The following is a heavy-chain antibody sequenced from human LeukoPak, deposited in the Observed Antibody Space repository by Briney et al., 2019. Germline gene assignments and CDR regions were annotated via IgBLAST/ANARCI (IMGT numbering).Heavy chain of an antibody. CDR1: GFTFSSYS. Sequence: GGSLRLSCAASGFTFSSYSMNWVRQARGKGLEWVSSISSSSSYIYYADSVKGRFTISRDNAKKSLYLQMNSLRADDTAVYYCARGRSAAPRGSDYWGQGTLVTVSS. J-gene: IGHJ4*02. V-gene: IGHV3-21*01. CDR3: ARGRSAAPRGSDY. CDR2: ISSSSSYI. D-gene: IGHD6-6*01.